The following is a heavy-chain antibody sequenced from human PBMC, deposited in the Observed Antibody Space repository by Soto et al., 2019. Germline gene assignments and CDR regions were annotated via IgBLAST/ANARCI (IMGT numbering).Heavy chain of an antibody. CDR1: GFIFSSYA. D-gene: IGHD2-15*01. CDR2: ISYDGNNK. V-gene: IGHV3-30-3*01. CDR3: ARAGCDGGSCYTLVGLRYGMDV. J-gene: IGHJ6*02. Sequence: QVQLVESGGDVVQPGRSLRLSCAASGFIFSSYAMYWVRQAPGKGLEWVAVISYDGNNKYYADSVKGRFTISRDNSKNTLYLQMNSLRAEDTAVYYCARAGCDGGSCYTLVGLRYGMDVWGQGTTVTVSS.